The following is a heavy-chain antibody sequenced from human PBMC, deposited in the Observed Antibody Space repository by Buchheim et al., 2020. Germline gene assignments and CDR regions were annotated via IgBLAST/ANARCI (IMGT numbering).Heavy chain of an antibody. CDR2: IYYSGST. Sequence: QVQLQESGPGLVKPSETLSLTCTVSGGSISNYYWSWIRQPPGKGLEWIGYIYYSGSTNYNPSLKSRVTISVDTSKNQFSLHLSSVTAADTAVYYCARGYCSGGSCHIFGYWGQGTL. CDR1: GGSISNYY. CDR3: ARGYCSGGSCHIFGY. J-gene: IGHJ4*02. D-gene: IGHD2-15*01. V-gene: IGHV4-59*01.